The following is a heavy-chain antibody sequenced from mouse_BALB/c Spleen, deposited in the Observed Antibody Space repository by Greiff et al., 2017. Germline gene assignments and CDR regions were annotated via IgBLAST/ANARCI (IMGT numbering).Heavy chain of an antibody. CDR1: GFSLTSYD. V-gene: IGHV2-9-2*01. Sequence: VMLVESGPGLVAPSQSLSITCTVSGFSLTSYDISWIRQPPGKGLEWLGVIWTGGGTNYNSAFMSRLSISKDNSKSQVFLKMNSLQTDDTAIYYCVRGGGYSAWFAYWGQGTLVTVSA. D-gene: IGHD2-3*01. CDR3: VRGGGYSAWFAY. CDR2: IWTGGGT. J-gene: IGHJ3*01.